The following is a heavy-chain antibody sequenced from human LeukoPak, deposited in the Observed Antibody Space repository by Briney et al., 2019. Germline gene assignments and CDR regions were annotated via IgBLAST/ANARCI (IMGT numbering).Heavy chain of an antibody. CDR1: GFSVTNNY. CDR3: GRGVAPYF. CDR2: IDSDGSST. Sequence: GGSLRLSCAVSGFSVTNNYMSWVRHAPGKGLVWVSRIDSDGSSTTYADSVKGRFTISRDNTKNTLYLQMSSLRADDTAVYYCGRGVAPYFGGQGTLVTVSS. J-gene: IGHJ4*02. V-gene: IGHV3-74*01. D-gene: IGHD2-2*01.